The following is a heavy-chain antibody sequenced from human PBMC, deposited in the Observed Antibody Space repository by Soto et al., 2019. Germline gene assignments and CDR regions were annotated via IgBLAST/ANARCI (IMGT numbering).Heavy chain of an antibody. CDR3: AKVWGEDGYCSRTSCLYYFHH. V-gene: IGHV3-23*01. CDR1: GFTFSTSA. Sequence: EVQLLESGGGLVQPGGSLRLSCEASGFTFSTSAMSCVRQAPGKGLEWVSTISDSDSTYYADSVKSRFTISRDNSKNTLYLQMNSLRDEDTAGFYCAKVWGEDGYCSRTSCLYYFHHWGQGTLVTVSS. CDR2: ISDSDST. D-gene: IGHD2-2*03. J-gene: IGHJ4*02.